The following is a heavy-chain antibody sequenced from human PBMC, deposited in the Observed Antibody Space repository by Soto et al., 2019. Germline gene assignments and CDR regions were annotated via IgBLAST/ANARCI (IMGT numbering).Heavy chain of an antibody. CDR2: IIPLFGTP. V-gene: IGHV1-69*01. D-gene: IGHD3-10*01. CDR1: GGIFSTYA. J-gene: IGHJ4*02. CDR3: ARDRDDYGSGNYYNRIDF. Sequence: QVQLVQSGAEVKKPGSSVKVSCKASGGIFSTYAISWLRQAPGQGLEWMGGIIPLFGTPNYAQRCQGRVTTTADESTSTAYMELSRLRSEDTAVYYCARDRDDYGSGNYYNRIDFWGQGTLVTVSS.